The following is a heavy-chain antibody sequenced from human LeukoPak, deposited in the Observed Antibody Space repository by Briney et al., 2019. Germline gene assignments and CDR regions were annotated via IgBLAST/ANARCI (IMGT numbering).Heavy chain of an antibody. CDR1: GFSFSNYW. J-gene: IGHJ4*02. D-gene: IGHD6-13*01. CDR2: IKQDESEK. Sequence: GSLRLSCTASGFSFSNYWMSWVRQAPGKGLEWVASIKQDESEKYYVDSVKGRFTTSRDNAKSSLYLQMNALRGEDTAVYYCARVTTGYSSSWYNLYWGQGTLVTVSS. CDR3: ARVTTGYSSSWYNLY. V-gene: IGHV3-7*03.